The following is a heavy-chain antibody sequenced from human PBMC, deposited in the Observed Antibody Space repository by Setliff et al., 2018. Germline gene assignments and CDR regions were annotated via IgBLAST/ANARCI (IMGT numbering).Heavy chain of an antibody. CDR2: IIPILGIV. CDR1: GYTFTSYA. CDR3: ATRTTATTIGWFDP. V-gene: IGHV1-69*10. D-gene: IGHD4-4*01. J-gene: IGHJ5*02. Sequence: SVKVSCKGSGYTFTSYAMHWVRQAPGQGLEWMGGIIPILGIVDYAQKLQGRVTITADKSTSTAYMELSSLRSEDTAVYHCATRTTATTIGWFDPWGQGTLVTVSS.